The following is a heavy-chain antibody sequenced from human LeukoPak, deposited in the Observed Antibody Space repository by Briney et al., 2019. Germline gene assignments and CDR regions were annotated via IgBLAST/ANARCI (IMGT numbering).Heavy chain of an antibody. CDR3: ARDWIQLNGAFDI. V-gene: IGHV3-66*01. D-gene: IGHD5-18*01. CDR1: GFTVSSNY. Sequence: SGGSLRLSCAASGFTVSSNYMSWVRQAPGKGLEWVSVIYSGGSTYYADSVKGRFTISRDSSKNTLYLQMSSLRAEDTAVYYCARDWIQLNGAFDIWGQGTMVTVPS. CDR2: IYSGGST. J-gene: IGHJ3*02.